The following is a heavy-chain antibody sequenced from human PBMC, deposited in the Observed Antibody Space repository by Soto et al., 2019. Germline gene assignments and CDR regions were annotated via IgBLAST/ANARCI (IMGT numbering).Heavy chain of an antibody. CDR1: GFTFSSYG. J-gene: IGHJ6*02. D-gene: IGHD3-10*01. Sequence: GSLRLSCAASGFTFSSYGMHWVRQAPGKGLEWVAVIWYDGSNKYYADSVKGRFTISRDNSKNTLYLQMNSLRAEDTAVYYCARDYYYGSGSVMDVWGQGTTVTVSS. CDR2: IWYDGSNK. CDR3: ARDYYYGSGSVMDV. V-gene: IGHV3-33*01.